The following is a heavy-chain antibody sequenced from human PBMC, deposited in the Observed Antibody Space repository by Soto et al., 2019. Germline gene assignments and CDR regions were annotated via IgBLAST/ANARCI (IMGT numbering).Heavy chain of an antibody. CDR1: GFTFSDYD. J-gene: IGHJ6*02. CDR3: ARGVLGPGDYYYGMDV. Sequence: EVQLVESGGGLVQPGGSLRLSCAASGFTFSDYDMHWVRQAPGEGLEWVSGIGAASDTYYPVSLQGRFTVSRDNAKKSLYLQMNSLRAGDTAVYYCARGVLGPGDYYYGMDVWGQGTTVTVSS. D-gene: IGHD7-27*01. CDR2: IGAASDT. V-gene: IGHV3-13*01.